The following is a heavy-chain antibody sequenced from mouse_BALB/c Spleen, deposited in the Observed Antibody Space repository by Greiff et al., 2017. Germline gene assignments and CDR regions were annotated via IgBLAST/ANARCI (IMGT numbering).Heavy chain of an antibody. CDR3: ARPYDYDEGWYFDV. V-gene: IGHV14-3*02. CDR2: IDPANGNT. CDR1: GFNIKDTY. D-gene: IGHD2-4*01. Sequence: EVKLQQSGAELVKPGASVKLSCTASGFNIKDTYMHWVKQRPEQGLEWIGRIDPANGNTKYDPKFQGKATITADTSSNTAYLQLSSLTSEDTAVYYCARPYDYDEGWYFDVWGAGTTVTVSS. J-gene: IGHJ1*01.